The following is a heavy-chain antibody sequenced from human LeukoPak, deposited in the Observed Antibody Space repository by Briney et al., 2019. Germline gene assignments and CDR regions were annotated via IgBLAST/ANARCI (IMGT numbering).Heavy chain of an antibody. CDR3: GRDWKLDF. CDR2: IGYNGGDT. J-gene: IGHJ4*02. Sequence: GGSLRLSCAASGFTFSSYGMHWVRQAPGKGLEWVSAIGYNGGDTKYADSVKGRFTISRDNSKNTLYLQMNSLRVEDTAMYYCGRDWKLDFWGQGTLVTVSS. V-gene: IGHV3-23*01. CDR1: GFTFSSYG. D-gene: IGHD1-1*01.